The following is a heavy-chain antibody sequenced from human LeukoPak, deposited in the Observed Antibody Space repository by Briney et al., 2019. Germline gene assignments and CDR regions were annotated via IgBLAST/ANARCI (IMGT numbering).Heavy chain of an antibody. Sequence: GGSLRLSCTASGFSFSTYSMNWVRQAPGKGLEWVSYIVGSSSNIYYADSVKGRFTISRDNAKNSLYLQMNSLRAEDTAVYYCARDRYCSTNNCSNWFDPWGQGTLVTVSS. CDR1: GFSFSTYS. J-gene: IGHJ5*02. V-gene: IGHV3-21*04. D-gene: IGHD2-2*01. CDR3: ARDRYCSTNNCSNWFDP. CDR2: IVGSSSNI.